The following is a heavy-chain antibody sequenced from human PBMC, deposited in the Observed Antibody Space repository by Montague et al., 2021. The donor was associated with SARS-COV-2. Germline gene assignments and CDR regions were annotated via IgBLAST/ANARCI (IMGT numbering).Heavy chain of an antibody. CDR1: GDSINSSF. Sequence: SETLSLTCTVSGDSINSSFWSCILQPPPKELQWIVYIYYRASTNYNPSLETRVTISVDPSKHQFSLKLISVTAADTAAYYCGREDRWNWFDPWGQGTLVIVSS. CDR3: GREDRWNWFDP. V-gene: IGHV4-59*01. J-gene: IGHJ5*02. CDR2: IYYRAST. D-gene: IGHD5-24*01.